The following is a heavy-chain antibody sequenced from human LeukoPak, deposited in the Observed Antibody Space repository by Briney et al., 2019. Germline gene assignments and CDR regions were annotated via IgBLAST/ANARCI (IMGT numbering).Heavy chain of an antibody. CDR1: GYTFTGYY. J-gene: IGHJ5*02. V-gene: IGHV1-2*02. CDR3: ARHYWPYSSSWYGWFDP. D-gene: IGHD6-13*01. Sequence: ASVKVSCKASGYTFTGYYMHWVRQAPGQGLEWMGWINPNSGGTNYAQKFQGRVTMTRDTSISTAYMDLSRLRSDDTAVYYCARHYWPYSSSWYGWFDPWGQGTLVTVSS. CDR2: INPNSGGT.